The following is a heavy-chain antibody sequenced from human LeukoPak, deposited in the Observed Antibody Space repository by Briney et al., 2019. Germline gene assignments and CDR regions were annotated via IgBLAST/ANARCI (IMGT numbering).Heavy chain of an antibody. J-gene: IGHJ5*02. D-gene: IGHD3-3*01. CDR1: GGSFSGHY. Sequence: PSETLSLTCAVYGGSFSGHYWSWTRQPPGKGLEWIGEINHSGSTNYNPSLKSRVTISVDTSKNQFSLKLSSVTAADTAVYYCARAPYYDFWSSYPTKLRANWFDPWGQGTLVTVSS. V-gene: IGHV4-34*01. CDR2: INHSGST. CDR3: ARAPYYDFWSSYPTKLRANWFDP.